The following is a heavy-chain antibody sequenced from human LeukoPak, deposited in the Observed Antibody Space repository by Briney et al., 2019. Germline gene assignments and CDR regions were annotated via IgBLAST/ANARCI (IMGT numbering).Heavy chain of an antibody. CDR3: TKGGVVSAFGY. D-gene: IGHD3-22*01. J-gene: IGHJ4*02. CDR2: VSDSGGNT. V-gene: IGHV3-23*01. Sequence: GGSLRLSCAASGFTFSSYEMHWVRQAPGKGLECVSTVSDSGGNTYYTDSVKGRFTISRDNSKNTLFLQMSSLRAEDTALYYCTKGGVVSAFGYWGQGVLVTVSS. CDR1: GFTFSSYE.